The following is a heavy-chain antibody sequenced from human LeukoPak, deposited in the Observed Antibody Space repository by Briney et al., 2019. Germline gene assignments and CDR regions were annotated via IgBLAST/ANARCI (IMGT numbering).Heavy chain of an antibody. Sequence: ASVKVSCKVSGYTLTELSMHWVRHAPGKGLEWMGGFDPEDGETIYAQKFQGRVTMTEDTSTDTAYMELSSLRSEDTAVYYCATALWFRELQAAFDIWGQGTMVTVSS. V-gene: IGHV1-24*01. CDR1: GYTLTELS. J-gene: IGHJ3*02. CDR2: FDPEDGET. D-gene: IGHD3-10*01. CDR3: ATALWFRELQAAFDI.